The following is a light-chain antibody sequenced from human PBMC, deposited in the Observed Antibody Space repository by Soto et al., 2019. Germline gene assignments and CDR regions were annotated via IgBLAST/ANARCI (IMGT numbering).Light chain of an antibody. Sequence: QSVLTQPPSVSAAPGQKVTISCSGGSSNFGNNYVSWNQQLPGTAPKLLIYDNDKRPSGIPDRFSGSKSGTSATLGITGLQTGDEADYYCGTWDNSLGDGHVVFGGGTKLTVL. V-gene: IGLV1-51*01. CDR3: GTWDNSLGDGHVV. J-gene: IGLJ2*01. CDR2: DND. CDR1: SSNFGNNY.